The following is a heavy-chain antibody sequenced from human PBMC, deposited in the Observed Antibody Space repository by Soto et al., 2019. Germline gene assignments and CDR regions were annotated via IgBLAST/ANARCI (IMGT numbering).Heavy chain of an antibody. D-gene: IGHD3-9*01. J-gene: IGHJ4*02. Sequence: GASVKVSCKASGGTFSSYTISWVRQAHGQGLEWMGRIIPILGIANYAQKFQGRVTITADKSTSTAYMELSSLRSEDTAVYYCARNIFTGYYMAYWGQGTLVTVSS. CDR1: GGTFSSYT. CDR2: IIPILGIA. V-gene: IGHV1-69*02. CDR3: ARNIFTGYYMAY.